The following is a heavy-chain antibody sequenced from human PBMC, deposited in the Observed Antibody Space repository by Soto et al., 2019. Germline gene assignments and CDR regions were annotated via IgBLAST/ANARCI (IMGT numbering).Heavy chain of an antibody. J-gene: IGHJ4*02. Sequence: EVQLVESGGGLVKPGGSLRLSCAASGFTFNNAWMSWVRQAPGKGLEWVGRIKSNTDGGTVDYAAPVNGRFTISRDDSKNTVYLQMNSLKTEDTAVYYCATDLKTGTERGKFEYWGQGTLVTVSS. D-gene: IGHD1-1*01. CDR1: GFTFNNAW. CDR2: IKSNTDGGTV. CDR3: ATDLKTGTERGKFEY. V-gene: IGHV3-15*01.